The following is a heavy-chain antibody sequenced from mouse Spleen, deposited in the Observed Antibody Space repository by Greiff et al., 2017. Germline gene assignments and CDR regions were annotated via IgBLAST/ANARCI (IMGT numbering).Heavy chain of an antibody. V-gene: IGHV5-6*02. J-gene: IGHJ2*01. CDR2: ISSGGSYT. D-gene: IGHD3-1*01. Sequence: EVKLMESGGDLVKPGGSLKLSCAASGFTFSSYGMSWVRQTPDKRLEWVATISSGGSYTYYPDSVKGRFTISRDNAKNTLYLQMSSLKSEDTAMYYCARGLGYYFDYWGQGTTLTVSS. CDR1: GFTFSSYG. CDR3: ARGLGYYFDY.